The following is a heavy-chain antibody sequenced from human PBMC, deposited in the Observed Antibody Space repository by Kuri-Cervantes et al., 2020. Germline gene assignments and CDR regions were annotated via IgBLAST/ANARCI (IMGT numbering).Heavy chain of an antibody. V-gene: IGHV3-30-3*01. D-gene: IGHD3-16*01. CDR1: GFTFSSYA. J-gene: IGHJ4*02. Sequence: GGSLRLSCAASGFTFSSYAVHWVRQAPGKGLEWVAVISYDGSNKYYADSVKGRFTISRDNSKNTLYLQMNSLRAEDTAVYYCARGSPTLSFDYWGQGTLVTVSS. CDR2: ISYDGSNK. CDR3: ARGSPTLSFDY.